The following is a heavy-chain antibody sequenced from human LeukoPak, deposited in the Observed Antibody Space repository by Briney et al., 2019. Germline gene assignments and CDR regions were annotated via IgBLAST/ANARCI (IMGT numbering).Heavy chain of an antibody. CDR3: AKGQQLVGDY. CDR1: GFTFSTYW. V-gene: IGHV3-74*01. J-gene: IGHJ4*02. CDR2: ISSDASIT. D-gene: IGHD6-13*01. Sequence: GGSLRLSCAASGFTFSTYWMHWVRQDPGKGLVWVSRISSDASITYYADSVKGRFTISRDNSKNTLYLQMNSLRAEDTAVYYCAKGQQLVGDYWGQGTLVTVSS.